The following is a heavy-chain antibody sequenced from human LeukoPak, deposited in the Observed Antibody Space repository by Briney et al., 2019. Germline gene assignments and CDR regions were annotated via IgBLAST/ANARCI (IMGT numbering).Heavy chain of an antibody. CDR1: GFTFSSYS. CDR3: ARDSTQGMVATSWFDP. D-gene: IGHD5-12*01. V-gene: IGHV3-21*01. Sequence: GGSLRLSCAASGFTFSSYSMNWVRQAPGKGLEWVSSISSSSSYIYYADSVKGRFTISRDNAKNSLYLQMNSLRAEDTAVYYCARDSTQGMVATSWFDPWGQGTLVTASS. CDR2: ISSSSSYI. J-gene: IGHJ5*02.